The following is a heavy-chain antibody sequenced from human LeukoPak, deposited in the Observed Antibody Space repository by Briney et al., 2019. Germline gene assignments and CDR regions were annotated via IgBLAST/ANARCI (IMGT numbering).Heavy chain of an antibody. CDR2: MYHSGST. Sequence: SETLSLTCTVSGYSISSGYYWGWIRQPPGKGLEWIGTMYHSGSTYYNPSLKSRVIISVDTSKNQFSLKLSSVTAADTAVYYCARSGGTTQDYWGQGTLVTVSS. V-gene: IGHV4-38-2*02. J-gene: IGHJ4*02. D-gene: IGHD1-1*01. CDR3: ARSGGTTQDY. CDR1: GYSISSGYY.